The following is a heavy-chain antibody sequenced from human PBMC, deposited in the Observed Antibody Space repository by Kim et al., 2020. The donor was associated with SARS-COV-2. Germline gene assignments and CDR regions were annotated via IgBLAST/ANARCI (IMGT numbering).Heavy chain of an antibody. CDR1: GYSISSGYY. CDR3: ARVYGGNHDY. V-gene: IGHV4-38-2*02. D-gene: IGHD2-15*01. J-gene: IGHJ4*02. Sequence: SETLSLTCTVSGYSISSGYYWGWIRQPPGKGLEWIGSIYHSGSTYYNPSLKSRVTISVDTSKNQFSLKLSSVTAADTAVYCCARVYGGNHDYWGQGTLVTVSS. CDR2: IYHSGST.